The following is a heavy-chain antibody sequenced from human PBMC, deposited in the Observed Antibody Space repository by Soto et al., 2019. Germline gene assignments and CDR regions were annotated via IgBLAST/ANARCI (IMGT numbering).Heavy chain of an antibody. CDR3: ARGYSYHLDWYFEL. CDR1: GFTFSSYD. J-gene: IGHJ2*01. CDR2: IGTAGDT. V-gene: IGHV3-13*04. Sequence: EVQLVESGGGLVQPGGSLRLSCAASGFTFSSYDMHWVRQATGKGLEWVSAIGTAGDTYYPGSVKGRFTITRENAKNSLYLQMNSLRAGDTAVYYCARGYSYHLDWYFELWGRGTLVTVSS. D-gene: IGHD5-18*01.